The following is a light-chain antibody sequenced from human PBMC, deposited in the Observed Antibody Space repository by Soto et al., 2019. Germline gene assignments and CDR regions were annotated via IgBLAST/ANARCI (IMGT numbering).Light chain of an antibody. CDR3: MQPLENFRT. CDR1: ARLLHKNGYNY. Sequence: DIVMTQSPLSLPVTPGEPASISCMSSARLLHKNGYNYLDWYMQKPGQSPQLLFYLGSNRASGVPDRFSGSGSVTNFTLKIXXXXXXDVGVYYCMQPLENFRTFGQGTKVEIK. CDR2: LGS. V-gene: IGKV2-28*01. J-gene: IGKJ1*01.